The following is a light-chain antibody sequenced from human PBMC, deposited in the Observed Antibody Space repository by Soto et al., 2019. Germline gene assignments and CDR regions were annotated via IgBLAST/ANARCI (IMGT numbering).Light chain of an antibody. V-gene: IGKV3-15*01. CDR1: QTVRSN. CDR3: QQYHNLPPWT. Sequence: EIVMTQSPAALSVSPGERATLSCKASQTVRSNLAWYQQKPGQAPRLLIYNASTRATGIPARFSGSGSGTDFTLTISSLQSEDFAVYYCQQYHNLPPWTFGQGTKVESK. CDR2: NAS. J-gene: IGKJ1*01.